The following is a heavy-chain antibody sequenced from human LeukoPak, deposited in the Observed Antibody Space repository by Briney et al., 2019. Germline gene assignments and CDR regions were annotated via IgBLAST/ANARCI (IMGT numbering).Heavy chain of an antibody. V-gene: IGHV3-9*01. CDR2: IPWYGGDI. CDR3: AKKRSGTSGYGNYFDY. D-gene: IGHD1/OR15-1a*01. CDR1: GFTFEDYG. Sequence: PPGGSLRLSCVGSGFTFEDYGMHWVRHVPGKGLEWVSGIPWYGGDIYYADSVKGRFTTSRDNAKNSLYLQMNSLRPDDTAFYYCAKKRSGTSGYGNYFDYWGQGTLVTVSS. J-gene: IGHJ4*02.